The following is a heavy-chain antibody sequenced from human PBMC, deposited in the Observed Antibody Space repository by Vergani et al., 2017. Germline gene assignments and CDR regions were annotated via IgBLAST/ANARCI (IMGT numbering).Heavy chain of an antibody. Sequence: QVQLVQSGAEVKKPGASVKVSCKASGYTFTGYYMHWVRQAPGQGLEWMGWINPNSGGTNYAQKFQGRVTMTRDTSISTADMELSRLRSDDTAVYYCARVSRGSGWPRRYFDYWGQGTLVTVSS. CDR1: GYTFTGYY. V-gene: IGHV1-2*02. CDR3: ARVSRGSGWPRRYFDY. CDR2: INPNSGGT. D-gene: IGHD6-19*01. J-gene: IGHJ4*02.